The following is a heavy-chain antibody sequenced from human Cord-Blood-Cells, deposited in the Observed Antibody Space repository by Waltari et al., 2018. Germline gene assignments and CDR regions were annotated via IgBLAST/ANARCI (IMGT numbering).Heavy chain of an antibody. D-gene: IGHD2-15*01. CDR2: IIPIFGTA. J-gene: IGHJ3*02. CDR1: SGTFSSHA. V-gene: IGHV1-69*06. Sequence: QVQLVQSGAEGKKPRPSVKVSCQASSGTFSSHAITAVRQAPGQGLEWMGGIIPIFGTANDAQKFQGRVTITADKSTSTAYMELSSLRSEDTAVYYCALGAKDYAFDIWGQWTMVTVSS. CDR3: ALGAKDYAFDI.